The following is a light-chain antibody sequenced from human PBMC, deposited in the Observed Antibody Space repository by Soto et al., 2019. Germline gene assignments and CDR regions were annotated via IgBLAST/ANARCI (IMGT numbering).Light chain of an antibody. J-gene: IGLJ1*01. V-gene: IGLV2-18*01. CDR3: PFV. Sequence: QSSLTQAPAVSGSPGQSVTISCTGTSDDIGSYNRVSWFQQPPGTAPQLMTYEVTNRPSGVTDRFSGFKSGNPASLTIFGVQTEDETSKSTPFVFGTGTKVTV. CDR2: EVT. CDR1: SDDIGSYNR.